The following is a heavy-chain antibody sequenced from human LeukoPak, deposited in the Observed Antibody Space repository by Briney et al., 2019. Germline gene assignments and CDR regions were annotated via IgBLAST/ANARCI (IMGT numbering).Heavy chain of an antibody. CDR1: GYSFTSYW. V-gene: IGHV5-51*01. CDR3: ARRGSSSLVGSFDY. CDR2: IYPGDSDT. D-gene: IGHD6-6*01. J-gene: IGHJ4*02. Sequence: GESLKISCQGSGYSFTSYWIGWVRQMPGKGPEWMGIIYPGDSDTRYSPSFQGQVTISADKSISTAYLQWSSLKASDTAMYYCARRGSSSLVGSFDYWGREPWSPSPQ.